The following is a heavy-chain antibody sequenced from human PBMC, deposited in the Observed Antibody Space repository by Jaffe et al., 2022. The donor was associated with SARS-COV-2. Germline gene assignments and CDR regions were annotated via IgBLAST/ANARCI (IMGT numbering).Heavy chain of an antibody. Sequence: EVQLVQSGTEVKKPGESLKISCEGSGYTFSSYWIAWVRQLPGQGLEWMGIIYSGDSDTRYSPSFQGQVTISGDKSINTAYLQWSSLEESDTAIYYCARQAWDSASVHDAFDIWGQGTMVTVSS. V-gene: IGHV5-51*01. J-gene: IGHJ3*02. CDR2: IYSGDSDT. D-gene: IGHD1-26*01. CDR3: ARQAWDSASVHDAFDI. CDR1: GYTFSSYW.